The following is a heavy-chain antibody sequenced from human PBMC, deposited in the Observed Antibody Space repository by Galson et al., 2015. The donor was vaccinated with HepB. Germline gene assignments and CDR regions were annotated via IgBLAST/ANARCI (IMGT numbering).Heavy chain of an antibody. CDR1: GDSVSSNSAA. D-gene: IGHD6-13*01. CDR3: ARDWYGYYFDY. Sequence: CAISGDSVSSNSAAWAWIRQSPSRGLEWLGRTYCRSKWYNDYAVSVKSRITINADTSKNQFSLQLNSVTPEDTAVYYCARDWYGYYFDYWGQGTLVTVSP. CDR2: TYCRSKWYN. V-gene: IGHV6-1*01. J-gene: IGHJ4*02.